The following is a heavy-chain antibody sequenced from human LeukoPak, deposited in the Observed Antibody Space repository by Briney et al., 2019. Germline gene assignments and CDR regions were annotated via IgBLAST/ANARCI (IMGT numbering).Heavy chain of an antibody. CDR3: ARDPTWGQLPDY. Sequence: SETLSLTCTVSGGSISSYYWSWIRQPPGKGLEWIGYIYYSGSTNYNPSLKSRVTISVDTSKNQFSLKLSSVTAADTAVYYCARDPTWGQLPDYWRQGTLVTVSS. V-gene: IGHV4-59*01. CDR2: IYYSGST. CDR1: GGSISSYY. D-gene: IGHD2-2*01. J-gene: IGHJ4*02.